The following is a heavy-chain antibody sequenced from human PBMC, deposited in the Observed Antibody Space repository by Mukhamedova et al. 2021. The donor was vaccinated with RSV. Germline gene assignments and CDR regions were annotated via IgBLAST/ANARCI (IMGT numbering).Heavy chain of an antibody. D-gene: IGHD3-3*01. CDR1: STWGMG. Sequence: STWGMGVGWVRQPPGKALDWLAVIYWNGDERYSPSLKSRLTITKDTSKNQVFLTLTNMDPEDTGTYHCVKGLTRFRFLQRTWADAFDF. CDR3: VKGLTRFRFLQRTWADAFDF. J-gene: IGHJ3*01. V-gene: IGHV2-5*04. CDR2: IYWNGDE.